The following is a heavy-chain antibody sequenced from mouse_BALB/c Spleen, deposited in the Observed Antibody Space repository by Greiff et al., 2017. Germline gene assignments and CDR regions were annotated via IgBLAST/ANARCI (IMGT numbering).Heavy chain of an antibody. CDR3: ASPSEVYYDRYAMDY. CDR1: GFTFSSYG. Sequence: EVKVVESGGDLVKPGGSLKLSCAASGFTFSSYGMSWVRQTPDKRLEWVATISSGGSHTYYPDSVKGRFTISRDNAKNTLYLQMSSLKSEDTAMYYCASPSEVYYDRYAMDYWGQGTSVTVSS. V-gene: IGHV5-6*01. D-gene: IGHD2-4*01. J-gene: IGHJ4*01. CDR2: ISSGGSHT.